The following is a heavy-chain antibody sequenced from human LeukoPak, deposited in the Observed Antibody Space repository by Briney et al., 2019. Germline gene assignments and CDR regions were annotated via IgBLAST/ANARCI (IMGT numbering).Heavy chain of an antibody. D-gene: IGHD1-26*01. J-gene: IGHJ6*03. CDR1: GFTFSTYA. CDR2: ISGSGAKT. Sequence: GGSLRLSCAASGFTFSTYAMNWVRQAPGKGLEWVSAISGSGAKTYYADFVKGRFTISRDNSKNTLYLHINSLTAEDTAVYYCARDPYSDTYVDYYYYYYMDVWGKGTTVTISS. CDR3: ARDPYSDTYVDYYYYYYMDV. V-gene: IGHV3-23*01.